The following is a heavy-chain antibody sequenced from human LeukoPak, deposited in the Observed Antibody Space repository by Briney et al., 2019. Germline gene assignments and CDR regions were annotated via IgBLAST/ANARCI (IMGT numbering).Heavy chain of an antibody. Sequence: PSETLSLTCTVSGGSISSSSYYWGWIRQPPGKGLEWIGSIYYSGTTYYNPSLKSRVTISVDTSKNQFSLKLTSVTAADTAVYYCARVLYRRSDGPVWGQGTLVTVSS. D-gene: IGHD1-26*01. CDR2: IYYSGTT. J-gene: IGHJ4*02. CDR1: GGSISSSSYY. CDR3: ARVLYRRSDGPV. V-gene: IGHV4-39*01.